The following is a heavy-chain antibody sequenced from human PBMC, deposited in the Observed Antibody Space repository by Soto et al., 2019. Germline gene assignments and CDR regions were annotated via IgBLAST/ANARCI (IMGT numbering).Heavy chain of an antibody. J-gene: IGHJ5*02. CDR3: ARDRSGNWFDP. D-gene: IGHD3-10*01. V-gene: IGHV4-30-4*01. CDR2: IYYSGTT. Sequence: PSETLSLTCTVSGDSIRHGDYYWTWVRQPPGKGLEWIGYIYYSGTTYYNPSLKSRVIISLDTSKNQFSLSLSSVTAADTAVYYCARDRSGNWFDPWGQGTLVTVSS. CDR1: GDSIRHGDYY.